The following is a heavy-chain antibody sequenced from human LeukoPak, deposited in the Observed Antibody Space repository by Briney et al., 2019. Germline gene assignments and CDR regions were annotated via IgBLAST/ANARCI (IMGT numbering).Heavy chain of an antibody. CDR1: GFTFSLYW. Sequence: GGSLRLSCATSGFTFSLYWMSWVRQAPGKRLEWVANIKQDGSEKYYVDSVRGRFTISRDNAKNSLYLQMNSLRAEDTAVYYCAELGITMIGGVWGKGTTVTISS. J-gene: IGHJ6*04. CDR2: IKQDGSEK. V-gene: IGHV3-7*01. CDR3: AELGITMIGGV. D-gene: IGHD3-10*02.